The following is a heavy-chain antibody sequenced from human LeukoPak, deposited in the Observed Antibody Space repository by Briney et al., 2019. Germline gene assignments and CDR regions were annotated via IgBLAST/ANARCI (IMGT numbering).Heavy chain of an antibody. D-gene: IGHD7-27*01. CDR1: GFTFSSYR. J-gene: IGHJ4*02. CDR2: ISSSSYI. V-gene: IGHV3-21*01. CDR3: AREGSNWASYFDY. Sequence: GGSLRLSCAASGFTFSSYRMNWVRQAPGKGLEWVSSISSSSYIYYADSVKGRFTISRDNAKNSLYLQMNSLRAEDTAVYYCAREGSNWASYFDYWGQGTLVTVSS.